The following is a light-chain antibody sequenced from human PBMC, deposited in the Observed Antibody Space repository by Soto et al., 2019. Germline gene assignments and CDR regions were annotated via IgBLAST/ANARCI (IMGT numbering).Light chain of an antibody. V-gene: IGKV3-20*01. CDR2: DTS. J-gene: IGKJ2*01. CDR1: ERVATSY. Sequence: DIVLTQSPVILSLSPGDSATLSCRASERVATSYFAWYQQRRGQAPTLLIYDTSTRATGVPDRFTGSGSGKEFTLTISRGETEDFAVYYCQQYGRSPLYTFGQGTQLEI. CDR3: QQYGRSPLYT.